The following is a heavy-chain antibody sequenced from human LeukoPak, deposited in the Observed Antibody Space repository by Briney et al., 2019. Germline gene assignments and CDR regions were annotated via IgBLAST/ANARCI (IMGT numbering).Heavy chain of an antibody. Sequence: GASVKVSCKASGGTFSSYAISWVRQAPGQGLEWMGGIIPIFGTANYAQKFQGRVTITADESTSTAYMELSSLRSEDTAVYYCARAGFGGNSVSFDYWGQGTLVTVSS. CDR3: ARAGFGGNSVSFDY. CDR2: IIPIFGTA. J-gene: IGHJ4*02. D-gene: IGHD4-23*01. V-gene: IGHV1-69*13. CDR1: GGTFSSYA.